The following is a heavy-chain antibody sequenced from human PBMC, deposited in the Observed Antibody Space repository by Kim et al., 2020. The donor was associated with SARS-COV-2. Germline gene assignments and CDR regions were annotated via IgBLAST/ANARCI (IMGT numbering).Heavy chain of an antibody. Sequence: ASVKVSCKASGYTFTSFSFSWVRQAPGQGLEWMGWISAYSGKTYYAQKFQGRVTMTTDTSTRTAYMDLGGLRSDDTAVYYCAREQGNWNYADYWGQGTLVTVSS. J-gene: IGHJ4*02. CDR2: ISAYSGKT. CDR3: AREQGNWNYADY. V-gene: IGHV1-18*01. D-gene: IGHD1-7*01. CDR1: GYTFTSFS.